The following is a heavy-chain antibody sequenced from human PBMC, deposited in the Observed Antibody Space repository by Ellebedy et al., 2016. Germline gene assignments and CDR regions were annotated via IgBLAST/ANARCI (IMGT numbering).Heavy chain of an antibody. CDR3: TRDGREWSRDY. CDR1: GFSFNTFF. CDR2: IVNTGRET. J-gene: IGHJ4*02. D-gene: IGHD3-3*01. V-gene: IGHV3-21*04. Sequence: GESLKISXGASGFSFNTFFMSWVRQAPGKGLEWVGPIVNTGRETYYADPFKGRFTISRDNAMNLVDLHLYSLTVEDTAVYFCTRDGREWSRDYWGQGTLVTVSS.